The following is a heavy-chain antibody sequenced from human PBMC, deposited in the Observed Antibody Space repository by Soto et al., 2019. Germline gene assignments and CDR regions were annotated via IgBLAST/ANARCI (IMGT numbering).Heavy chain of an antibody. Sequence: GGSLRLSCAASGFTFSSYSMNWVRQAPGRGLEWVSSISSSSSYIYYADSVKGRFTISRDNAKYSLFLQMNNLRGEDTAVYYCARDREGVGAGLFWGQGTMVTVSS. V-gene: IGHV3-21*01. CDR1: GFTFSSYS. CDR3: ARDREGVGAGLF. CDR2: ISSSSSYI. J-gene: IGHJ3*01. D-gene: IGHD1-26*01.